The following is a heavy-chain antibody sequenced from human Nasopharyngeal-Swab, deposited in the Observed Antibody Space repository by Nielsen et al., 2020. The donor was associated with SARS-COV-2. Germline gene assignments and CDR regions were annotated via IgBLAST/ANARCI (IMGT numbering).Heavy chain of an antibody. CDR3: AREARWEEQQLVTVIAAFDI. CDR2: IIPIFGTA. Sequence: SVKVSCKASGGTFSSYAISWVRQAPGQGLEWMGGIIPIFGTANYAQKFQGRVTITADESTSTAYMELSSLRSEDTAVYCCAREARWEEQQLVTVIAAFDIWGQGTMVTVSS. J-gene: IGHJ3*02. V-gene: IGHV1-69*13. CDR1: GGTFSSYA. D-gene: IGHD6-13*01.